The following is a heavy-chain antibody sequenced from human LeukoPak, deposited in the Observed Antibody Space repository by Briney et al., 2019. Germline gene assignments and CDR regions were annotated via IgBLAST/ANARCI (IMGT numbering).Heavy chain of an antibody. J-gene: IGHJ1*01. D-gene: IGHD2-21*02. Sequence: PGGSLRLSCVVSGFTFNRCWMNWVRQAPGKGLEWVAHINPDGRDTYYVDSVKGRFTISRDNAQNLMYLQMNGLRVEDTAVYYCTSWGDTTAEYFQRWGQGTLVTVSS. V-gene: IGHV3-7*01. CDR2: INPDGRDT. CDR1: GFTFNRCW. CDR3: TSWGDTTAEYFQR.